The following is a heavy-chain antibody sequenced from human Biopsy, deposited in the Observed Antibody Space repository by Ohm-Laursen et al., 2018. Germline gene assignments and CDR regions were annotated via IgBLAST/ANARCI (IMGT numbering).Heavy chain of an antibody. Sequence: SETLSLTCVVFGKTFSDYQWSWIRQPPGKGLEWIGNVYYSGTTNYNPSLKSRVTVSIDTSKNQFSLKLTSVTAAGTAVYFCTRDVKRYCSGSSCYTGYFGMDVWGQGTTVTVS. D-gene: IGHD2-2*01. CDR1: GKTFSDYQ. CDR2: VYYSGTT. V-gene: IGHV4-34*11. CDR3: TRDVKRYCSGSSCYTGYFGMDV. J-gene: IGHJ6*02.